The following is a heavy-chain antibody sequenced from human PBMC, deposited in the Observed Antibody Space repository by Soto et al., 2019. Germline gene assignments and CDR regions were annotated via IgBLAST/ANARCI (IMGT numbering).Heavy chain of an antibody. V-gene: IGHV4-34*01. CDR1: GGSFSGYY. D-gene: IGHD6-19*01. CDR3: ARGRIAVAGPQYYFDY. J-gene: IGHJ4*02. CDR2: INHSGST. Sequence: SETLSLTCAVYGGSFSGYYWSWIRQPPGKGLEWIGEINHSGSTNYNPSLKSRVTISVDTSKNQFSLKLSSVTAADTAVYYCARGRIAVAGPQYYFDYWGQGTLVTVSS.